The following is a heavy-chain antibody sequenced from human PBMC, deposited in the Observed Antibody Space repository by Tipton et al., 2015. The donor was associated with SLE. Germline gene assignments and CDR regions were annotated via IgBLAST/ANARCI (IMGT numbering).Heavy chain of an antibody. Sequence: TLSLTCTVSGGSISSSNYYWGWIRQPPGKGLEWIGSIYYSGSTYYNPSLKSRVTISVDTSKNQFSLKLSSVTAADTAVYYCARDLLRYFDLWGRGTLVTVSS. CDR3: ARDLLRYFDL. J-gene: IGHJ2*01. V-gene: IGHV4-39*07. CDR2: IYYSGST. CDR1: GGSISSSNYY.